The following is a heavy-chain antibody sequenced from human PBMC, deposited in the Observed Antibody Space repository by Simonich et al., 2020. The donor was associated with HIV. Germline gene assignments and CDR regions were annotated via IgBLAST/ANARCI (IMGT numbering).Heavy chain of an antibody. CDR3: ARGFYQRLYYFDY. V-gene: IGHV4-34*01. Sequence: QVQLQQWGAGLLKPSETLSLTCAVYGGSFSGYHWSWIRQPPGKGLEGNGEINHSGSTNYNPSLKSRVTISVDTSKNQFSLKLSSVTAADTAVYYCARGFYQRLYYFDYWGQGTLVTVSS. D-gene: IGHD2-2*01. CDR2: INHSGST. J-gene: IGHJ4*02. CDR1: GGSFSGYH.